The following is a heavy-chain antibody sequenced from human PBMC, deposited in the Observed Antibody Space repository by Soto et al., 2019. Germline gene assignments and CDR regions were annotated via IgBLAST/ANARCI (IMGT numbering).Heavy chain of an antibody. CDR3: ARNKLDIVLVPAAYMDV. V-gene: IGHV3-33*01. CDR1: GFTFSSYG. J-gene: IGHJ6*02. CDR2: IWYDGSNK. D-gene: IGHD2-2*03. Sequence: GGSLRLSCAASGFTFSSYGMHWVRQAPGKGLEWVAVIWYDGSNKYYADSVKGRFTISRDNSKNTLYLQMNSLRAEDTAVYNCARNKLDIVLVPAAYMDVWGQGTTVTVSS.